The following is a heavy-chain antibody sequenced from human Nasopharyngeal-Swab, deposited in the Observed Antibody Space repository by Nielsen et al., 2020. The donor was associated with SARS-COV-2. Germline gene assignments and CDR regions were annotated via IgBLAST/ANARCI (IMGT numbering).Heavy chain of an antibody. J-gene: IGHJ4*02. D-gene: IGHD5-24*01. CDR2: ISGSGGST. Sequence: GESLKISCAASGFTFSSYAMSWVRQAPGKGLEWVSVISGSGGSTYYADSVKGRFTISRDNSKNTLYLQMNSLRAEDTAVYYCASEPRIDGLPYSDYWGQGTLVTVSS. CDR3: ASEPRIDGLPYSDY. V-gene: IGHV3-23*01. CDR1: GFTFSSYA.